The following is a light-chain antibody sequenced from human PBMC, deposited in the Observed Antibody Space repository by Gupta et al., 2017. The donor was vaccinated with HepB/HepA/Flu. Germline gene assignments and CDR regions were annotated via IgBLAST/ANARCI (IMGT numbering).Light chain of an antibody. V-gene: IGLV2-18*02. CDR1: SSDIGSYNR. J-gene: IGLJ1*01. Sequence: QSALTQPPSVSGSPGQSVTISCHGTSSDIGSYNRVSWYQQSQGTAPKLTIYEVDRRPSGVPDRFSGSKSGNTASLTISGLQTEDEADYYCSSYTTISTFVFGIGTKVTVL. CDR3: SSYTTISTFV. CDR2: EVD.